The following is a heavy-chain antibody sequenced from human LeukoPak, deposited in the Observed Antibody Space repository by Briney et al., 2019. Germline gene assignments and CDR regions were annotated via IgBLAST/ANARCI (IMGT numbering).Heavy chain of an antibody. CDR2: ISGSGTST. CDR3: AKDPGAGVAPTKLDY. J-gene: IGHJ4*02. D-gene: IGHD5-24*01. V-gene: IGHV3-23*01. CDR1: GFTFSIYA. Sequence: GESLRLSCAASGFTFSIYAMAWVRQAPGKGLEWVSSISGSGTSTYYADSVKGRFTISRDNSKNTLYLQMISLRAEDTAIYYCAKDPGAGVAPTKLDYWGQGTLVTVSS.